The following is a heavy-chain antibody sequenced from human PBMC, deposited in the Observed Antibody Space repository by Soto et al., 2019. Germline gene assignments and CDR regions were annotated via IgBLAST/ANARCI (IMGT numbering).Heavy chain of an antibody. J-gene: IGHJ6*02. CDR2: INSDGSST. V-gene: IGHV3-74*01. D-gene: IGHD3-16*02. CDR3: ARWRYPAGMDV. CDR1: GFTFGSYW. Sequence: PGGSLRLSCAASGFTFGSYWMHWVRQAPGKGLVWVSRINSDGSSTSYADSVKGRFTISRDNAKNTLYLQMNSLRAEDTAVYYCARWRYPAGMDVWGQGTTVTVSS.